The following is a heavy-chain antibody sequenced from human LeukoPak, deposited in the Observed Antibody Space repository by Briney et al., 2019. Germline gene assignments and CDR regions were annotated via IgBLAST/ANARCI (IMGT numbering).Heavy chain of an antibody. J-gene: IGHJ4*02. Sequence: ESGGSLRLSCAASGFTFSIYWMGWVRQAPGKGLVWVAIMNQDGSEESYIDSVRGRFAISRDNAKNSLYLQMNSLRAEDTAVYYCARPIWASIDYWRQGTLVTVSS. CDR3: ARPIWASIDY. V-gene: IGHV3-7*01. D-gene: IGHD7-27*01. CDR1: GFTFSIYW. CDR2: MNQDGSEE.